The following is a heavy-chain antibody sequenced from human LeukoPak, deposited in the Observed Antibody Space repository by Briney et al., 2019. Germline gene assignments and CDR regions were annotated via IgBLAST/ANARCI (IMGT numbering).Heavy chain of an antibody. CDR3: ARDQTGWFRLGTYYYIDV. D-gene: IGHD7-27*01. J-gene: IGHJ6*03. CDR2: IYTSGST. CDR1: GGSISSGSYY. V-gene: IGHV4-61*02. Sequence: PSQTLSLTCTVSGGSISSGSYYWSWIRQPAGKGLEWIGRIYTSGSTNYNPSLKSRVTISVDTSKNQFSLKLSSVTAADTAVYYCARDQTGWFRLGTYYYIDVWGKGTTVTISS.